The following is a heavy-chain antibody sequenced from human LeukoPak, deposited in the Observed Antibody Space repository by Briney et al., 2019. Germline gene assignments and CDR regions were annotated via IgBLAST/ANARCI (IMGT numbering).Heavy chain of an antibody. J-gene: IGHJ4*02. Sequence: NSGGSLRLSCAASGFTFSSYSMNWVRQAPGKGLEWVSSISSSSSYIYYADSVKGRFTISRDNAKNSLYLQMNSLRVEDTAVYYCARCTTGRTFGSLREIKRSREIDYWGQGTLVTVSS. CDR1: GFTFSSYS. CDR3: ARCTTGRTFGSLREIKRSREIDY. D-gene: IGHD1-1*01. V-gene: IGHV3-21*01. CDR2: ISSSSSYI.